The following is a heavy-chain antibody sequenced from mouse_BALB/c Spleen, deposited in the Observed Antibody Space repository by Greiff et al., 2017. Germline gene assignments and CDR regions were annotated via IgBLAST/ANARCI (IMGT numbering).Heavy chain of an antibody. D-gene: IGHD6-5*01. CDR1: GYTFTSYY. J-gene: IGHJ4*01. CDR3: TRYALYAMDY. CDR2: INPSNGGT. V-gene: IGHV1S81*02. Sequence: VKLQQSGAELVKPGASVKLSCKASGYTFTSYYMYWVKQRPGQGLEWIGEINPSNGGTNFNEKFKSKATLTVDKSSSTAYMQLSSLTSEDSAVYYCTRYALYAMDYWGQGTSVTVSS.